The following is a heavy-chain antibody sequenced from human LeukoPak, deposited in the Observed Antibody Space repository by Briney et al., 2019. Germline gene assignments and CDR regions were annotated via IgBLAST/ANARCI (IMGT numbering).Heavy chain of an antibody. V-gene: IGHV3-7*01. CDR3: ARVYQGLAIFDGIDY. CDR2: IHDDGIVT. Sequence: GGSLRLSCAASGFTFTAYAMSWFRQTPEKGLEWVANIHDDGIVTHYVDSVKGRFTISRDNAKNSVYLQMNSLRAEDTAVYYCARVYQGLAIFDGIDYWGQGTLVTVSS. D-gene: IGHD3-3*01. J-gene: IGHJ4*02. CDR1: GFTFTAYA.